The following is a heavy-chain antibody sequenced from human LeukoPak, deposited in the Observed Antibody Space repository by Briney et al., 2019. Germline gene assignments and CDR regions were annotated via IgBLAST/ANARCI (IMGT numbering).Heavy chain of an antibody. V-gene: IGHV3-7*04. CDR3: ARVRGGYYFDY. Sequence: GGSLRLSCAASGFTFSSYWMSWVRQAPGKGLEWVANIKQDGSEKYYVDSVKGRFTISRDNAKNSLYLQTNSLRADDTAVYYCARVRGGYYFDYWGQGTLVTVSS. D-gene: IGHD5-24*01. J-gene: IGHJ4*02. CDR2: IKQDGSEK. CDR1: GFTFSSYW.